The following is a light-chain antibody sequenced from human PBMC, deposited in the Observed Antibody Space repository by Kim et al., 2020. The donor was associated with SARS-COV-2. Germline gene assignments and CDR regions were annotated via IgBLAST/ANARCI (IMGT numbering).Light chain of an antibody. Sequence: SSELTQDPAVSVALGQTVRITCQGDSLRSYFASWYQQRPGQAPLLVIYGENKRPSGIPDRFSGSSSGHTASLTITGAQAEDEADYYCNSRDSNGDHPVVFGGGTQLTVL. J-gene: IGLJ2*01. CDR1: SLRSYF. V-gene: IGLV3-19*01. CDR2: GEN. CDR3: NSRDSNGDHPVV.